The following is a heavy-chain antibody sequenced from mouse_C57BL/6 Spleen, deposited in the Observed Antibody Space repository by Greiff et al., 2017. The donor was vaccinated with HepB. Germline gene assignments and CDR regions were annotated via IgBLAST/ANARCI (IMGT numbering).Heavy chain of an antibody. CDR1: GYTFTNYW. D-gene: IGHD2-3*01. J-gene: IGHJ4*01. CDR3: ARRRGDGYYYAMDY. Sequence: VKLQESGAELVRPGTSVKMSCKASGYTFTNYWIGWAKQRPGHGLEWIGDIYPGGGYTNYNEKFKGKATLTADKSSSTAYMQFSSLTSEDSAIYYCARRRGDGYYYAMDYWGQGTSVTVSS. CDR2: IYPGGGYT. V-gene: IGHV1-63*01.